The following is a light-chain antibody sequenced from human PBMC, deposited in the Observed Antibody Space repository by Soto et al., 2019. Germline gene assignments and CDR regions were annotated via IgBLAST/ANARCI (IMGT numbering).Light chain of an antibody. J-gene: IGLJ1*01. CDR1: KNDIGVYDF. CDR3: KSYAGSNTYV. Sequence: SVLTQPPSASGSPGQSVTISCTGTKNDIGVYDFVSWYQHHPGKAPRLIIYEVVQRPSGVPDRFSGSKSGNTASLTVSGLQAADEAVYFCKSYAGSNTYVFGSGTKVT. CDR2: EVV. V-gene: IGLV2-8*01.